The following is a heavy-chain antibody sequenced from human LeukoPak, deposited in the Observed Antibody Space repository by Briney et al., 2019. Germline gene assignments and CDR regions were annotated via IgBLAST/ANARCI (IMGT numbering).Heavy chain of an antibody. CDR2: KFSHDGTT. D-gene: IGHD3-10*01. CDR1: GYSFNSHH. V-gene: IGHV1-46*02. Sequence: ASLKVSCKTSGYSFNSHHVHWVRQAPGQGLEWMGVKFSHDGTTSYTQNFQGRLTMTRDTSTSTVYMELSSLRSEDTAVYYCARDSGNFHYDMDVWGQGTTVIVSS. J-gene: IGHJ6*02. CDR3: ARDSGNFHYDMDV.